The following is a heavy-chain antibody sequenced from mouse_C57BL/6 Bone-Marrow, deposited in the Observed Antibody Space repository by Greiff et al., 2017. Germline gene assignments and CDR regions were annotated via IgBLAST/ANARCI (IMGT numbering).Heavy chain of an antibody. CDR1: GYTFTSYW. Sequence: QVQLQQPGAELVRPGSSVKLSCKASGYTFTSYWMDWVKQRPGQGLEWIGNIYPSDSETHYNQKFKDKATLTVDKSSSTAYMQLSSLTSEDSAVYYCARGYYSNAKDYGGQGTSVTVSS. J-gene: IGHJ4*01. D-gene: IGHD2-5*01. CDR3: ARGYYSNAKDY. V-gene: IGHV1-61*01. CDR2: IYPSDSET.